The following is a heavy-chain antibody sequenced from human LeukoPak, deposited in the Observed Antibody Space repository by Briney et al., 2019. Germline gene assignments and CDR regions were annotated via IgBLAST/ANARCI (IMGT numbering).Heavy chain of an antibody. Sequence: GGSLRLSCAASGFTFSSYSMNWVRQAPGKGLEWVSGISWNSGSIGYADSVKGRFTISRDNAKNSLYLQMNSLRAEDMALYYCAKVALRKTGYSSSWFPDWGQGTLVTVSS. CDR1: GFTFSSYS. CDR3: AKVALRKTGYSSSWFPD. J-gene: IGHJ4*02. CDR2: ISWNSGSI. D-gene: IGHD6-13*01. V-gene: IGHV3-9*03.